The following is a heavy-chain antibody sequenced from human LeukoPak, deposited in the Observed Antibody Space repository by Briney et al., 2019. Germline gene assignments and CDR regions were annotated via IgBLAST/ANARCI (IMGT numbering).Heavy chain of an antibody. J-gene: IGHJ3*02. CDR1: GFTVSSNY. V-gene: IGHV3-66*01. CDR3: ATDSSGYYFAFDI. D-gene: IGHD3-22*01. Sequence: GGSLRLSCAASGFTVSSNYMSWVRQAPGKGLEWVSVIYSGGSTYYADSVKGRFTISRDNSKNTLYLQMNSLRAEDTAVYYCATDSSGYYFAFDIWGQGTMVTVSS. CDR2: IYSGGST.